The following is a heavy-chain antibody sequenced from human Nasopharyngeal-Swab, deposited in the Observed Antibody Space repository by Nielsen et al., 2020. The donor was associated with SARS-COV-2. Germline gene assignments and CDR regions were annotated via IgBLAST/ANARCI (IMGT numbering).Heavy chain of an antibody. CDR2: FDPEDGET. D-gene: IGHD4-17*01. Sequence: ASVKVSCKVSGYTLTELSMHWVRQAPGKGLEWMGGFDPEDGETIYAQKFQGRVTMTEDTSTDTAYMELSSLRSEDTAVYYCARDKNYGDYVISTRYWFDPWGQGTLVTVSS. CDR3: ARDKNYGDYVISTRYWFDP. V-gene: IGHV1-24*01. CDR1: GYTLTELS. J-gene: IGHJ5*02.